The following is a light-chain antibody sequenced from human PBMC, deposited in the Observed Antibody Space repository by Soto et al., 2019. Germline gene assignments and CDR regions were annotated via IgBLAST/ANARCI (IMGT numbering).Light chain of an antibody. Sequence: EIVMTQSPATLSVSPGERVNLSCRASQSVGSKLAWFHQRPGQAPRLLISGASARATGIPARFSGSGSETEFTLTISSLQSKDFEVYYCQQYDNWPPYTVGQGTKVDSK. CDR3: QQYDNWPPYT. CDR2: GAS. V-gene: IGKV3-15*01. CDR1: QSVGSK. J-gene: IGKJ2*01.